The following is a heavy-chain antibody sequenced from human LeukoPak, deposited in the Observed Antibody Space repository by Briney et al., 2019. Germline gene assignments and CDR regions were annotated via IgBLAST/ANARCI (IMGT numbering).Heavy chain of an antibody. CDR2: ISSSSSYI. Sequence: GGSLRLSCAASGFTFSSYSMNWVRQAPGKGLEWVSSISSSSSYIYYADSVKGRFTISRDNAKNSLYLQMNSLRAEDTAVYYCARVADKYYYYMDVWGKGTTVTVSS. J-gene: IGHJ6*03. D-gene: IGHD6-19*01. CDR1: GFTFSSYS. V-gene: IGHV3-21*01. CDR3: ARVADKYYYYMDV.